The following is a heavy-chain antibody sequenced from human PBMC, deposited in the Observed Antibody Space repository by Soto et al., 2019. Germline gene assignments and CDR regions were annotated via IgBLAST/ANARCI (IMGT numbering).Heavy chain of an antibody. Sequence: QLQLQESGPGLVKPSETLSLTCTVSGVSISNSSYYWGWIRRPPGKGLEWIGTIYYSGITYYSPSLKSRVTISVDPSKKQFSMKLTSVTAADTAVYYCARHGSNWGQGTLVTVSS. CDR3: ARHGSN. CDR1: GVSISNSSYY. CDR2: IYYSGIT. J-gene: IGHJ4*02. V-gene: IGHV4-39*01.